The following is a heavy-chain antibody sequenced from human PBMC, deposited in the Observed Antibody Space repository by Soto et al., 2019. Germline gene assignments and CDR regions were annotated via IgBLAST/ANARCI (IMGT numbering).Heavy chain of an antibody. CDR2: ISAYNGNT. J-gene: IGHJ4*02. CDR3: AREREPPSYYYGSGSYYYDY. D-gene: IGHD3-10*01. CDR1: GYTFTNYD. V-gene: IGHV1-18*01. Sequence: QVQLVQSGAEVKKPGASVKVSCKASGYTFTNYDISWVRQAPGQGLEWMGWISAYNGNTNYAQRLQGRLTMTTDTSTSTAYMELRSLRSDDTAVYYFAREREPPSYYYGSGSYYYDYWGQGTPVTVSS.